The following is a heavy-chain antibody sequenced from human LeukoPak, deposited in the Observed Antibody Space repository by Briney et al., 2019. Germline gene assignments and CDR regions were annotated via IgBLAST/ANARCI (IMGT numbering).Heavy chain of an antibody. D-gene: IGHD3-22*01. CDR2: INAGNGNT. CDR1: GYTFTIYA. CDR3: ARSAGIFGSGYGAFDI. J-gene: IGHJ3*02. V-gene: IGHV1-3*03. Sequence: ASVKVSCKASGYTFTIYAMHWVRQAPGQRLEWMGWINAGNGNTKYTQELQGRVTITRDTSASTAYMELSSLRSEDMALYYCARSAGIFGSGYGAFDIWGQGTMVTVSS.